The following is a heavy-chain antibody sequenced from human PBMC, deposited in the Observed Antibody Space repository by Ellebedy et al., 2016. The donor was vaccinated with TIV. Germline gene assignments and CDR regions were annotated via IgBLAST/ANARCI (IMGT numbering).Heavy chain of an antibody. J-gene: IGHJ4*02. D-gene: IGHD5-12*01. V-gene: IGHV4-59*01. Sequence: MPGGSLRLSCTVSGGSISSYYWSWIRQPPGKGLEWIGYIYYSGSTNYHPSLKRRVTISVDTSKNQFSLKLSSVTAADTAVYYCARGGYDYSSDYWGQGTLVTVSS. CDR1: GGSISSYY. CDR2: IYYSGST. CDR3: ARGGYDYSSDY.